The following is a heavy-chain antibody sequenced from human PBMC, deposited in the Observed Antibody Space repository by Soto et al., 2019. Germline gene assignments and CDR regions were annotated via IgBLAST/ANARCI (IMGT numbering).Heavy chain of an antibody. J-gene: IGHJ6*02. CDR1: GYTFTTYG. D-gene: IGHD1-26*01. CDR2: ISYDGSNK. Sequence: SGKASGYTFTTYGMHWVRQAPGKGPEWVAVISYDGSNKYYADSVKGRFTISRDNSKNTLYLQMNSLRAEDTAVYYCAKAAGATHYYYYGMDVWGQGTTVTVSS. CDR3: AKAAGATHYYYYGMDV. V-gene: IGHV3-30*18.